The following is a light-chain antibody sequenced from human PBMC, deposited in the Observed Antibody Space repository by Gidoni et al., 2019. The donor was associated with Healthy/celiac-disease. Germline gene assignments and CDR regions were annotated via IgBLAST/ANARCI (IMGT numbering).Light chain of an antibody. CDR2: DAS. CDR3: QQYDNLPYS. CDR1: QGISNY. J-gene: IGKJ2*03. Sequence: DLQITQSPSSLSASVVDRVTITCQASQGISNYLNWYQQKPGKAPKLLIYDASNLETGVPSRFSGSGSGTDFTFTISSLQPEDIATYYCQQYDNLPYSFGQGTKLEIK. V-gene: IGKV1-33*01.